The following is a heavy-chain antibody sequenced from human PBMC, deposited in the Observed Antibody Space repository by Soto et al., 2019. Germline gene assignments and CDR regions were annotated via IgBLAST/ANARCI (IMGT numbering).Heavy chain of an antibody. D-gene: IGHD5-12*01. CDR3: AGVGYANYYYYGMDV. V-gene: IGHV1-8*01. J-gene: IGHJ6*02. CDR1: GYTFTSYD. CDR2: MNPNSGNT. Sequence: ASVKVSCKASGYTFTSYDINWVRQATGQGLEWMGWMNPNSGNTGYAQKFQGRVTMTRNTTISTAYMELSSLRSEDTAVYYCAGVGYANYYYYGMDVWGQVTTVTVS.